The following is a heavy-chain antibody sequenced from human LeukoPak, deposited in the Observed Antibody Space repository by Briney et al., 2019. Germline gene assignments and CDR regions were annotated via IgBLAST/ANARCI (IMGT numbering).Heavy chain of an antibody. CDR2: MNPKSGYS. CDR1: GYNFTRYD. V-gene: IGHV1-8*03. Sequence: ASVKVSCKASGYNFTRYDLSWGRQAPGQGLEWMGWMNPKSGYSGYAQKFQGRVSITRNTSINTAYLELSRLTSEDTAVYYCAKGGDWEQELAGYYDYWGPGTLVTVSS. D-gene: IGHD2-21*01. J-gene: IGHJ4*02. CDR3: AKGGDWEQELAGYYDY.